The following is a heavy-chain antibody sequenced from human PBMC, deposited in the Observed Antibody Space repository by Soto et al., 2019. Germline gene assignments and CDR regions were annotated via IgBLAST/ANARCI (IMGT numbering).Heavy chain of an antibody. CDR3: ASGYYDSSGYYYFDY. V-gene: IGHV3-74*01. J-gene: IGHJ4*02. CDR1: GFTFSSYW. Sequence: GGSLRLSCAASGFTFSSYWMHWVRQAPGKGLVWVSRINSDGSSTSYADSVKGRFTISRDNAKNTLYLQMNSLRAEDTAVYYCASGYYDSSGYYYFDYWGQGTLVTVSS. D-gene: IGHD3-22*01. CDR2: INSDGSST.